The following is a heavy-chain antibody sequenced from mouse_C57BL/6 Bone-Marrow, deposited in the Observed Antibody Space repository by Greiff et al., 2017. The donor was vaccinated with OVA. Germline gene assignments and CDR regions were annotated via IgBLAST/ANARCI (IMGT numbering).Heavy chain of an antibody. Sequence: EVKLKQSGAELVRPGASVKLSCTASGFNIKDDYMHWVKQRPEQGLEWIGWIDPENGDTEYASKFQGKATITADTSSNTAYLQLSSLTSEDTAVYYCTTIYYDYDGDWYFDVWGTGTTVTVSS. V-gene: IGHV14-4*01. CDR1: GFNIKDDY. D-gene: IGHD2-4*01. J-gene: IGHJ1*03. CDR2: IDPENGDT. CDR3: TTIYYDYDGDWYFDV.